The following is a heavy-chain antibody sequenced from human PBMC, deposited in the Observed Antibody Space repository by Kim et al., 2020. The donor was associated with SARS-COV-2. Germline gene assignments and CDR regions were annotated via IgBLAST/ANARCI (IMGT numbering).Heavy chain of an antibody. V-gene: IGHV3-20*04. CDR2: INWNGGST. J-gene: IGHJ4*02. D-gene: IGHD2-2*01. Sequence: GGSLRLSCAASGFTFDDYGMSWVRQAPGKGLEWVSGINWNGGSTGYADSVKGRFTISRDNAKNSLYLQMNSLRAEDTALYYCARVGCSSTSCYSLDYWGQGTLVTVSS. CDR3: ARVGCSSTSCYSLDY. CDR1: GFTFDDYG.